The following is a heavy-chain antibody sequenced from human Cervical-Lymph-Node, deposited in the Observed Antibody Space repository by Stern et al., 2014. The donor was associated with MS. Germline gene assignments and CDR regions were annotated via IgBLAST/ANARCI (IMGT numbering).Heavy chain of an antibody. CDR3: TRWDLFTWNWFDP. CDR2: IHDSGST. CDR1: GGSISSSGYY. D-gene: IGHD1-26*01. J-gene: IGHJ5*02. Sequence: VQLVESGPGLVKPSQTLSLTCTVSGGSISSSGYYWSWIRQPADKGLELIGRIHDSGSTYYNPSLQSRGTISIDTANNQFSLKLPSVTAADTADCATTRWDLFTWNWFDPWGQGTLVTVSS. V-gene: IGHV4-61*02.